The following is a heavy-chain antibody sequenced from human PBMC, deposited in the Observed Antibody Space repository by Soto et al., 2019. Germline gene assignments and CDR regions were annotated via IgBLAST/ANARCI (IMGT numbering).Heavy chain of an antibody. D-gene: IGHD2-8*02. V-gene: IGHV4-59*01. CDR1: GGSISRYS. CDR3: ARHVLVDASSPHYSYGIDV. CDR2: IYYSGST. Sequence: PSETLSLTCTVSGGSISRYSWSWIRLPPGKGLECIGCIYYSGSTDHNPSLRGRVTISVDTSKNQFAPRLSSVSAADAAMYYCARHVLVDASSPHYSYGIDVWGQGTKVTVTS. J-gene: IGHJ6*02.